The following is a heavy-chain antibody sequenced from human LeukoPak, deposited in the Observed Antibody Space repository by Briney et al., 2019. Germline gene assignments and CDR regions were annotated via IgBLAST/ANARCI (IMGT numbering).Heavy chain of an antibody. V-gene: IGHV4-39*07. CDR1: GDSISSSSSY. CDR3: ARGRGYRNNWFDP. CDR2: INHSGST. D-gene: IGHD6-13*01. J-gene: IGHJ5*02. Sequence: SETLSLTCTVSGDSISSSSSYWGWIRQPPGKGLEWLGEINHSGSTNYNPSLKSRVTISVDTSKNQFSLKLSSVTAADTAVYYCARGRGYRNNWFDPWGQGTLVTVSS.